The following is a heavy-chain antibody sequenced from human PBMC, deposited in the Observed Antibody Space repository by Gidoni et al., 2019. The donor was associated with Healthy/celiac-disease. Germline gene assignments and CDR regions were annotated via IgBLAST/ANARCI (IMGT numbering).Heavy chain of an antibody. J-gene: IGHJ3*02. Sequence: RQAPGQGLEWIGIINPSGGSTSYAQKFQGRVTTIRDTSTSTVYMELSSLRSEDTSVYYCARPRTVAGSGAFDIWGQGTMVTVSS. CDR2: INPSGGST. D-gene: IGHD6-19*01. CDR3: ARPRTVAGSGAFDI. V-gene: IGHV1-46*01.